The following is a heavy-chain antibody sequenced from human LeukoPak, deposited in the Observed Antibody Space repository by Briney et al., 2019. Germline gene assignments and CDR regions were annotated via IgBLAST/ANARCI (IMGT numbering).Heavy chain of an antibody. CDR3: ARPYYYDSSGYPGLYYGMDV. V-gene: IGHV3-30-3*01. CDR1: GFTFSSYA. J-gene: IGHJ6*02. D-gene: IGHD3-22*01. CDR2: ISCDGSNK. Sequence: GRSLRLSCAASGFTFSSYAMHWVRQAPGKGLEWVAVISCDGSNKYYADSVKGRFTISRDNSKNTLYLQMNSLRAEDTAVYYCARPYYYDSSGYPGLYYGMDVWGQGTTVTVSS.